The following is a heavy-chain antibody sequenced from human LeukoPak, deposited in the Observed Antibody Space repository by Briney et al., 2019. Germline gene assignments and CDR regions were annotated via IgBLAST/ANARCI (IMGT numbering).Heavy chain of an antibody. CDR3: ASPRQQLVRGAFDI. Sequence: GASVKVSCKASGYTFTSYGISWVRQAPGQGLEWMGWISAYNGNTNYAQKLQGRVTMTTDTSTSTAYMELRSLRSDDTAVYYCASPRQQLVRGAFDIWGQGTMVTVSS. CDR2: ISAYNGNT. D-gene: IGHD6-13*01. CDR1: GYTFTSYG. J-gene: IGHJ3*02. V-gene: IGHV1-18*01.